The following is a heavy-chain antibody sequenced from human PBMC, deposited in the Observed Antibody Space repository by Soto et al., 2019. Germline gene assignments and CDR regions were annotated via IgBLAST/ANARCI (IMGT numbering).Heavy chain of an antibody. CDR3: AKDPLMNAIVVVPAAIDY. D-gene: IGHD2-2*01. CDR2: ISGSGGST. J-gene: IGHJ4*02. CDR1: GFTFSSYA. V-gene: IGHV3-23*01. Sequence: GGSLRLSCAASGFTFSSYAMSWVRQAPGKGLEWVSAISGSGGSTYYADSVKGRFTISRDNSKNTLYLQMNSLRAEDTAVYHCAKDPLMNAIVVVPAAIDYWGQGTLVTVSS.